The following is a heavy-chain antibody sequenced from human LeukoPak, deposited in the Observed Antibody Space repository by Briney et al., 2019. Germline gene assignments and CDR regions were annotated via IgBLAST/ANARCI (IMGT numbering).Heavy chain of an antibody. CDR2: ILPSGST. CDR3: ARDGGTYYYDWFDP. V-gene: IGHV4-61*02. J-gene: IGHJ5*02. Sequence: PSETLSLTSTFSVGPISIGDYYWSWIRHPPGEGLEWIGRILPSGSTNYNPSLKSRVTISIDTSKNQFSLNLSSVTAADTAVYYCARDGGTYYYDWFDPWGQGTLVTVSS. D-gene: IGHD1-26*01. CDR1: VGPISIGDYY.